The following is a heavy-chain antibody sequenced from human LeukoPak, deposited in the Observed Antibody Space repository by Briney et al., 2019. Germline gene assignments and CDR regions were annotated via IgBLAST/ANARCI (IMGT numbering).Heavy chain of an antibody. CDR3: ARLKPPLRRNNWFDP. CDR2: INHSGST. Sequence: SETLPLTCAVYGGSFSGYYWSRIRQPPGKGLEWIGEINHSGSTNYNPSLKSRVTISVDTSKNQFSLKLSSVTAADTAVYYCARLKPPLRRNNWFDPWGQGTLVTVSS. J-gene: IGHJ5*02. CDR1: GGSFSGYY. D-gene: IGHD3-16*01. V-gene: IGHV4-34*01.